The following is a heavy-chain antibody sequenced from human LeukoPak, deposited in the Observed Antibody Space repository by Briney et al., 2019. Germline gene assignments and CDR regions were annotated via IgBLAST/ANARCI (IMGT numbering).Heavy chain of an antibody. J-gene: IGHJ4*02. V-gene: IGHV3-23*01. Sequence: SGGSLRLSCVASEFTFSTYAMSWVRQAPGKGPEWVSGISSAGDSTFYADSVKGRFTISRDNSKNTPYLQMNYVRVEDTAIYYCADFGSGSYIFDYWGQGTLVTVSS. CDR2: ISSAGDST. CDR1: EFTFSTYA. D-gene: IGHD3-10*01. CDR3: ADFGSGSYIFDY.